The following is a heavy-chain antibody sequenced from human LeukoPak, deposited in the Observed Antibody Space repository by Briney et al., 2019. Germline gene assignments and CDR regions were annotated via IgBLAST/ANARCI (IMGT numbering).Heavy chain of an antibody. CDR2: MEHDGSKK. CDR1: RFSFSEYG. D-gene: IGHD2-21*02. V-gene: IGHV3-30*02. Sequence: SGGSLRLSCVASRFSFSEYGMHWVRQAPGKGLEWVTFMEHDGSKKYYADSVKGRFTVSRDNSKNTLYLQMNSLGSEDTAVYFCANRVCYGDCSLRDFFDIWGQRTVVTVSS. J-gene: IGHJ3*02. CDR3: ANRVCYGDCSLRDFFDI.